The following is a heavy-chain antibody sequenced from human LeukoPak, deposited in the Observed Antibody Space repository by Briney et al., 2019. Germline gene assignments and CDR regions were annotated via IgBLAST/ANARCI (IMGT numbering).Heavy chain of an antibody. CDR1: GFTYSSYA. CDR3: AKTLDY. J-gene: IGHJ4*02. V-gene: IGHV3-30-3*02. Sequence: GGSLRLSCAASGFTYSSYAMHWVRQAPGKGLEWVAVISYDGSNKYYADSVKGRFTISRDNSKNTLYLQMNSLRAEDTAVYYCAKTLDYWGQGTLVTVSS. CDR2: ISYDGSNK.